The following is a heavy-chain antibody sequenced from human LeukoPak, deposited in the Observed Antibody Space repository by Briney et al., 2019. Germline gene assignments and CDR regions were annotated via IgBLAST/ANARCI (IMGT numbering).Heavy chain of an antibody. CDR1: GFTFSNAW. CDR3: TTPDLEYYFDY. J-gene: IGHJ4*02. CDR2: IKSKTDGGTT. V-gene: IGHV3-15*01. D-gene: IGHD3-3*01. Sequence: GGSLRLSCAASGFTFSNAWMSWVRQAPGKALEWVGRIKSKTDGGTTDYAAPVKGRFTISRDDSKNTLYLQMNSLKTEDTAVYYCTTPDLEYYFDYWGQGTLVTVSS.